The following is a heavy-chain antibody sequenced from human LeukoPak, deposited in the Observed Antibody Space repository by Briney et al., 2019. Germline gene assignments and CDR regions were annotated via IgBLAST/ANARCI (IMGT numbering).Heavy chain of an antibody. D-gene: IGHD5-18*01. J-gene: IGHJ4*02. CDR1: GGSISSSSYY. CDR3: ARGHNSYGSSGVFRFDY. V-gene: IGHV4-39*07. CDR2: IYYSGST. Sequence: SETLSLTCTVSGGSISSSSYYWGWIRQPPGKGLEWIGSIYYSGSTYYNPSLKSRVTISVDTSKNQFSLKLSSVTAADTAVYYCARGHNSYGSSGVFRFDYWGQGTLVTVSS.